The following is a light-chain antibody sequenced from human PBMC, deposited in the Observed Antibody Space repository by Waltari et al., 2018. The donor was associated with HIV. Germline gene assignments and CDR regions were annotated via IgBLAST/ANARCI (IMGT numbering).Light chain of an antibody. J-gene: IGLJ2*01. V-gene: IGLV2-14*01. CDR3: SSYTSSSTLVV. CDR2: EVS. Sequence: QSALTQPASVSGSPGQSIPISCPGTSRDVGGYNYVSWYQQHPGKAPKLMIYEVSNRPSGVSNRFSGSKSGNTASLTISGLQAEDEADYYCSSYTSSSTLVVFGGGTKLTVL. CDR1: SRDVGGYNY.